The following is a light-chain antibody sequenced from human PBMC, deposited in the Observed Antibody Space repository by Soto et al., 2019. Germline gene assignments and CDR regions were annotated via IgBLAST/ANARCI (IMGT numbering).Light chain of an antibody. CDR1: QSVSSY. V-gene: IGKV3-11*01. Sequence: EIVLTQSPATLSLSPGERVTLSCRASQSVSSYLAWYQHKPGQAPRLLIYDASNRATGIPARFSGSGSGTDFTLTISSLEAEDFAVYYCQQRSNWPGTFGQGTKVEIK. CDR2: DAS. J-gene: IGKJ1*01. CDR3: QQRSNWPGT.